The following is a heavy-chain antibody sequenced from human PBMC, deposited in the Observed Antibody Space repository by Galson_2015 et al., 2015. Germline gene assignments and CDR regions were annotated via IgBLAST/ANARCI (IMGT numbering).Heavy chain of an antibody. D-gene: IGHD2-2*01. CDR1: GGTFSSYA. CDR2: IIPIFGTA. Sequence: SVKVSCKASGGTFSSYAISWVRQAPGQGLEWMGGIIPIFGTANYAQKFQGRVTITADESTSTAYMELSSLRSEDTAVYYCARETVVVPAATPEDEEWYFDLWGRGTLVTVSS. V-gene: IGHV1-69*13. CDR3: ARETVVVPAATPEDEEWYFDL. J-gene: IGHJ2*01.